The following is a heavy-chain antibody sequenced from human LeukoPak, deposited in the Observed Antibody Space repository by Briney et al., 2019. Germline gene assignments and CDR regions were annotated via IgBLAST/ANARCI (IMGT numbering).Heavy chain of an antibody. D-gene: IGHD3-3*01. CDR3: ARDGGRFLEWLSPTVYYYMDV. J-gene: IGHJ6*03. CDR2: ISAYNGNT. CDR1: GYTFTSYG. Sequence: ASVNVSCKASGYTFTSYGISWVRQAPGQGLEWMGWISAYNGNTNYAQKLQGRVTMTTDTSTSTAYMELRSLRSDDTAVYYCARDGGRFLEWLSPTVYYYMDVWGKGTTVTVSS. V-gene: IGHV1-18*01.